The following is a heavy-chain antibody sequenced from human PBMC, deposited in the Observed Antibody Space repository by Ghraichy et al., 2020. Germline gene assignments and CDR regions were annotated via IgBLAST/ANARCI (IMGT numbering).Heavy chain of an antibody. CDR1: GYTFTSYG. D-gene: IGHD3-10*01. Sequence: ASVKVSCKASGYTFTSYGINWVRQAPGQGLEWMGWISGYNGKTDYAQKLQGRVTMTTDTSTSTAYMELRSLRSDDTAVYYCARKVQGVYFDFWGQGTPVTVSS. CDR3: ARKVQGVYFDF. CDR2: ISGYNGKT. J-gene: IGHJ4*02. V-gene: IGHV1-18*01.